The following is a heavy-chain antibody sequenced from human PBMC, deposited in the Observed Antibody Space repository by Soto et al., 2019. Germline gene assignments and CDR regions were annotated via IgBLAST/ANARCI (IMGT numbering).Heavy chain of an antibody. CDR2: IYYSGTT. V-gene: IGHV4-31*03. CDR3: VTNRGYDFYYCDS. D-gene: IGHD5-12*01. CDR1: GLSIKTGGYY. Sequence: QVQLQESGPGLVKPSQTLSLTCTVSGLSIKTGGYYWTWIRQNPERGLEWIGYIYYSGTTYLNPSLESRISMSVDLSMNQFSMRLTSVTDADTAVYYCVTNRGYDFYYCDSWGQGAQVTVSS. J-gene: IGHJ4*02.